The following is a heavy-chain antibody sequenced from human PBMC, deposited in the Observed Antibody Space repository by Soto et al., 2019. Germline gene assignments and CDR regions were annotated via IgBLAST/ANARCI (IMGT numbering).Heavy chain of an antibody. Sequence: EASVKVSCKASGGTFSSYAISWVRQAPGQGLEWMGGIIPIFGTANYAQKFQGRVTITADKSTSTAYMELSSLRSEDTAVYYCARDHYDISTGHYGMDVWGQGTKVTVSS. J-gene: IGHJ6*02. CDR2: IIPIFGTA. D-gene: IGHD3-9*01. CDR3: ARDHYDISTGHYGMDV. V-gene: IGHV1-69*06. CDR1: GGTFSSYA.